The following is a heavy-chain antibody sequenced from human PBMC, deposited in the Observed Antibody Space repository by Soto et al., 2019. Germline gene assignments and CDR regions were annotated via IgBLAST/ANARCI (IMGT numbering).Heavy chain of an antibody. D-gene: IGHD6-19*01. CDR1: GFTFRNYA. CDR2: LTIGDTQ. V-gene: IGHV3-23*01. CDR3: ARTDKFNSQTPGWANRFDY. Sequence: GSLRLSCEASGFTFRNYAMTWVRQVPGKGLEWFSILTIGDTQHYVDTVKGRFTISRDNSKSTLYLQMNSLRAEDTATYYCARTDKFNSQTPGWANRFDYWGQGTLVTVSS. J-gene: IGHJ4*02.